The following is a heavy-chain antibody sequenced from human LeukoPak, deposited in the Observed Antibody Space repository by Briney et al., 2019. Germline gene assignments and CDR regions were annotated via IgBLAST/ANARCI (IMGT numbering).Heavy chain of an antibody. J-gene: IGHJ4*02. CDR1: GYTFTSYD. CDR2: MNPNSGNT. CDR3: AISPHCSGGSCYGVG. V-gene: IGHV1-8*01. Sequence: ASVKVSCKASGYTFTSYDINWVRQATGQGLEWMGWMNPNSGNTGYAQKFQGRVTMTRNTSISTAYMELSSLRSEDTAVYYCAISPHCSGGSCYGVGWGQGTLVTVSS. D-gene: IGHD2-15*01.